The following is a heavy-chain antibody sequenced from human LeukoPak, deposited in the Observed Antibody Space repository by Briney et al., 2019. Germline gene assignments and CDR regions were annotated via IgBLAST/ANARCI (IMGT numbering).Heavy chain of an antibody. CDR1: GGSVSSGSYY. CDR2: IYYSGSA. Sequence: SETLSLTCTVSGGSVSSGSYYWSWIRQPPGKGLEWIGNIYYSGSANYNPSLKSRVTMSVDTSKNQFSLKLSSVTAADTAFYYCARDRDSSGWFDYWGQGTLVTVSS. V-gene: IGHV4-61*01. D-gene: IGHD6-19*01. CDR3: ARDRDSSGWFDY. J-gene: IGHJ4*02.